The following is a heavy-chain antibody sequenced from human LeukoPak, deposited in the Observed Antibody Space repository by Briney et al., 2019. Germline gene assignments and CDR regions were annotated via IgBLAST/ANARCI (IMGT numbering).Heavy chain of an antibody. D-gene: IGHD3-22*01. Sequence: SETLSLTCTVSGGSNSSSSYYWGWIHQPPGKGLEWIGGIYYSGSTYYNPSLKSRVTISVDTSKNQFSLKLSSVTAADTAVYYCARHYYDSSGFLDYWGQGTLVTVSS. J-gene: IGHJ4*02. CDR1: GGSNSSSSYY. CDR2: IYYSGST. V-gene: IGHV4-39*01. CDR3: ARHYYDSSGFLDY.